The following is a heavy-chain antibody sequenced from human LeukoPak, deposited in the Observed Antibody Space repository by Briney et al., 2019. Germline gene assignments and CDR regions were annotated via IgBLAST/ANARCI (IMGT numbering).Heavy chain of an antibody. CDR3: ARAVVGIAAADYYFDY. V-gene: IGHV4-59*01. Sequence: PSETLSLTCNVSGGSISGYHWSWIRQPPGKGLEWLGYIYYSGSSNYNPPLKSRVTISVDTSKNQFSLKLSSVTAADTAVYYCARAVVGIAAADYYFDYWGQGTLVTVSS. CDR1: GGSISGYH. CDR2: IYYSGSS. D-gene: IGHD6-13*01. J-gene: IGHJ4*02.